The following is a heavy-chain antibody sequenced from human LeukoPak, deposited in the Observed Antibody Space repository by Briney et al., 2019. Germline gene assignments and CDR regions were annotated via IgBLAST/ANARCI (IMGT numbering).Heavy chain of an antibody. CDR2: MQSTGNS. J-gene: IGHJ4*02. CDR3: ARDKRLRYGRYFDP. CDR1: GDSISTYH. V-gene: IGHV4-59*01. Sequence: SETLSLTCSVSGDSISTYHWNWIRKPPGKGLEWIGYMQSTGNSNYNPSLKNRVNIFVDMSKNQFVLNLRSVTAADTAVYYCARDKRLRYGRYFDPWGQGMLVTVSS. D-gene: IGHD5-18*01.